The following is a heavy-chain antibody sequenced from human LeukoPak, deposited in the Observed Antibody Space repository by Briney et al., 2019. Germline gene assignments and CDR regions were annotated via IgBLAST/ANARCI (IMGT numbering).Heavy chain of an antibody. CDR2: VYNIGST. CDR3: ARRLYSSSWSAFDI. CDR1: GDSISSDYY. V-gene: IGHV4-59*01. J-gene: IGHJ3*02. D-gene: IGHD6-13*01. Sequence: PSETLSLTCTVSGDSISSDYYWSWIRQPPGKGLEWIGYVYNIGSTNYNPSLKSRVTISLDTSKNQFSLRLNSVTAADTAVYYCARRLYSSSWSAFDIWGQGTMVTVSS.